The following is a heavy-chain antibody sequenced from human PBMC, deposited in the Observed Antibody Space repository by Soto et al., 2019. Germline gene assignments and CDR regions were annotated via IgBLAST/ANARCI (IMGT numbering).Heavy chain of an antibody. J-gene: IGHJ4*02. D-gene: IGHD6-19*01. Sequence: SETLSLTCTVSGGSISSSSYYWGWIRQPPGKGLEWIGSIYYSGSTYYNPSLKSRVTISVDTSKNQFSLKLSSVTAADTAVYYCARHVLAGYSSGYFDYWGQGTLVTVSS. CDR1: GGSISSSSYY. CDR2: IYYSGST. V-gene: IGHV4-39*01. CDR3: ARHVLAGYSSGYFDY.